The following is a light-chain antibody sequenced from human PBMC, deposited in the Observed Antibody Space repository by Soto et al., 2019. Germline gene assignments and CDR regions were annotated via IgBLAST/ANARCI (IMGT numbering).Light chain of an antibody. CDR2: EAT. V-gene: IGLV2-23*01. J-gene: IGLJ2*01. CDR3: CSYAGRASVI. Sequence: QSALTQPASVSGSPGQSITISCTGTSGDIGNYNLISWYQHHPGKAPKVIIFEATKRPSDMSGRFSASKSGNTASLTISGLLAEDEADYYCCSYAGRASVIFGGGTQLTVL. CDR1: SGDIGNYNL.